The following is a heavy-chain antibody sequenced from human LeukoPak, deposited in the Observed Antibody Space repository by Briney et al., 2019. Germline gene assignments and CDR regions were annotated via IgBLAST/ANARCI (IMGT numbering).Heavy chain of an antibody. V-gene: IGHV3-9*01. CDR3: AKAQSGYIAAAGTRFDY. D-gene: IGHD6-13*01. CDR1: GFTFDDYA. Sequence: PGRSLRLSCAASGFTFDDYAMHWVRQAPGKGLEWVSGISWNSGSIGYADSVRGRFTISRDNAKNSLYLQMNSLRAEDTALYYCAKAQSGYIAAAGTRFDYWGQGTLVTVSS. CDR2: ISWNSGSI. J-gene: IGHJ4*02.